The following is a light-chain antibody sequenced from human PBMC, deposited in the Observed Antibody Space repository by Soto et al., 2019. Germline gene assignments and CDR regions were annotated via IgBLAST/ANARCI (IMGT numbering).Light chain of an antibody. J-gene: IGKJ5*01. CDR1: QSISSW. CDR2: KAS. CDR3: QQSYSTPPT. Sequence: DIRMSQSVSTLSVSVGASIPIXSRASQSISSWLAWYQQKPGKAPKLLIYKASSLQSGVPSRFSGSGSGTDFTLTISSLQPEDFTTYYCQQSYSTPPTFGQGTRLEIK. V-gene: IGKV1-39*01.